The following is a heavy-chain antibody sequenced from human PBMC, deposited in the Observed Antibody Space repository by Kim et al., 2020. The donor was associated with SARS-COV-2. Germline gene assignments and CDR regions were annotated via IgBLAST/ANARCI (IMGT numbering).Heavy chain of an antibody. Sequence: SETLSLTCTVSGGTINSGSLYWGWIRQPPGKGLEWIGNVYYSGNTYYSPSFKSRVTISVDASKNKFSLNLSAVTAADSAIYFCARRGDWDWYFDLWGRGTLVSVSS. CDR1: GGTINSGSLY. D-gene: IGHD3-10*01. J-gene: IGHJ2*01. V-gene: IGHV4-39*01. CDR3: ARRGDWDWYFDL. CDR2: VYYSGNT.